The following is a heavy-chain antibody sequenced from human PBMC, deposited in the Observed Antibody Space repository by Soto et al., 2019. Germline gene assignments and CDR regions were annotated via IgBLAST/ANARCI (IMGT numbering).Heavy chain of an antibody. CDR1: GGIFTNNT. D-gene: IGHD3-16*01. CDR2: VIPLFDTA. V-gene: IGHV1-69*01. Sequence: QVQVVQSGAEVKKPGSSVKVSCKVSGGIFTNNTISWVRQAPGQGLEGLGGVIPLFDTAYYAQIFRGRLRISADGATTTAYMELSGLTSADTAVYFCATGGHNDGYNCYHGMDVWGQGTTVTVS. CDR3: ATGGHNDGYNCYHGMDV. J-gene: IGHJ6*02.